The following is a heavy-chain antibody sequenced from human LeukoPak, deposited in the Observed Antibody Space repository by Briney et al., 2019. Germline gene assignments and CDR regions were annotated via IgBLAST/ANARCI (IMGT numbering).Heavy chain of an antibody. D-gene: IGHD3-3*01. CDR2: IIPIFGTA. J-gene: IGHJ6*02. V-gene: IGHV1-69*13. Sequence: ASVKVSCKASGGTFSSYAISWVRQAPGQGLEWMGGIIPIFGTANYAQKFQGRVTITADESTSTAYMELSSLRSEDTAVYYCASGGHYYYGTDVWGQGTTVTVSS. CDR3: ASGGHYYYGTDV. CDR1: GGTFSSYA.